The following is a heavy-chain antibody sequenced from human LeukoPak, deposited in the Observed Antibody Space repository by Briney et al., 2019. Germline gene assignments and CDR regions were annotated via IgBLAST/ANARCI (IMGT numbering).Heavy chain of an antibody. J-gene: IGHJ4*02. CDR3: ARGMKWELLPHY. Sequence: GGSLRLSCPASGFTFSSYSMNSVRQAPGRGLEWVSYISSSSSTIYYADSLKGRFTISRDNAKNSLYLQMNSLRDEDTAVYYCARGMKWELLPHYWGQGTLVTVSS. D-gene: IGHD1-26*01. V-gene: IGHV3-48*02. CDR2: ISSSSSTI. CDR1: GFTFSSYS.